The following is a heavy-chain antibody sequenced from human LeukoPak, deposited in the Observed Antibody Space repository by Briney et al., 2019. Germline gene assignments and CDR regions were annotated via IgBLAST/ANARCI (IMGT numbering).Heavy chain of an antibody. CDR2: VYHSGST. D-gene: IGHD3-9*01. Sequence: SETLSLTCAVSGGSISSSNWWSWVRQPPGKGLEWIGEVYHSGSTNYNPSLKSRVTIPVDKSKNQFSLKLSSVTAADTAVYYCATVLRYFDWSDYWGQGTLVTVSS. CDR3: ATVLRYFDWSDY. J-gene: IGHJ4*02. V-gene: IGHV4-4*02. CDR1: GGSISSSNW.